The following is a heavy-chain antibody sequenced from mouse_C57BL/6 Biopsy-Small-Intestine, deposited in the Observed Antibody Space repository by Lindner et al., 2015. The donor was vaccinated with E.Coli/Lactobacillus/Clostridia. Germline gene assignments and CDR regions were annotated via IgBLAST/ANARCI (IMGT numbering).Heavy chain of an antibody. CDR2: ILPGGGST. D-gene: IGHD2-5*01. Sequence: VQLQESGAELMKPGASVKLSCKATGYTFTGYWIEWVKQRPGHGLEWIGEILPGGGSTNYNEKFKGKATFTADTSSNTAYMQLSSLTTEDSAIYYCARFPYYSNPYAMDYWGQGTSVTVSS. V-gene: IGHV1-9*01. J-gene: IGHJ4*01. CDR3: ARFPYYSNPYAMDY. CDR1: GYTFTGYW.